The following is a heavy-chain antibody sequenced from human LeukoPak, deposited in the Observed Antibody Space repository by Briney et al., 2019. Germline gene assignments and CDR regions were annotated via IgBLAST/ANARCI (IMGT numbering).Heavy chain of an antibody. CDR3: ARQEYCSGGSCYTWFDP. V-gene: IGHV5-51*01. J-gene: IGHJ5*02. Sequence: GESLQISCQGSGYRFTSDWIGWVRQMPGKGLEWMGIIYPGDSDTRYSPSFQGQVTISADKSVNTAYLQWSSLKASDTAMYYCARQEYCSGGSCYTWFDPWGQGTLVIVSS. CDR1: GYRFTSDW. CDR2: IYPGDSDT. D-gene: IGHD2-15*01.